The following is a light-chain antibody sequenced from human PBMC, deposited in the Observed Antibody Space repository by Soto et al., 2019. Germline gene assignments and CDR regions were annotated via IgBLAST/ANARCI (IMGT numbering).Light chain of an antibody. V-gene: IGLV2-14*01. CDR3: SSYTSSSTFVV. CDR1: SSDVGGYNY. Sequence: QSVMTQPACVSGSPGQSITISCTGTSSDVGGYNYVSWYQQHPGKAPKLMIYEVSNRPSGVSNRFSGSKSGNTASLTISGLQAEDEADYYCSSYTSSSTFVVFGGGTKLTVL. J-gene: IGLJ2*01. CDR2: EVS.